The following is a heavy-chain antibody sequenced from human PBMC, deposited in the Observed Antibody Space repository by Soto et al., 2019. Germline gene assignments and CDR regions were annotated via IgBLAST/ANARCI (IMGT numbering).Heavy chain of an antibody. V-gene: IGHV6-1*01. D-gene: IGHD4-17*01. Sequence: PSQTLSLTCAISGDSVSSNSAAWNWIRQSPSRGLEWLGRTYYRPKWYNDYAVSVKSRITINPDTSKNQFSLQLNSVTPEDTAVYYCARVVTSGDNYYYYYMDVWGKGTTVTV. CDR2: TYYRPKWYN. CDR3: ARVVTSGDNYYYYYMDV. J-gene: IGHJ6*03. CDR1: GDSVSSNSAA.